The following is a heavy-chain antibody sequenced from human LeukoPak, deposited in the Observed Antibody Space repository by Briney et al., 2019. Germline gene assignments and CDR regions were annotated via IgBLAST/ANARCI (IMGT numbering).Heavy chain of an antibody. Sequence: KPSETLSLTCTVSGGSISRYYWSWIRQPAGKGLEWIGRVYSSGSTNYNPSLKSRVTMSVDTSKSQFSLKLSSVTAADTAVYYCARGTVPSEYCGGDCQFDYWGQGTLVTVSS. CDR2: VYSSGST. V-gene: IGHV4-4*07. CDR3: ARGTVPSEYCGGDCQFDY. J-gene: IGHJ4*02. D-gene: IGHD2-21*02. CDR1: GGSISRYY.